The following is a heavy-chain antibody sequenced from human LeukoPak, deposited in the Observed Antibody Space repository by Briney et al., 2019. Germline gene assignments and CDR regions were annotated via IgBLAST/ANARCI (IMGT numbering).Heavy chain of an antibody. Sequence: PGGSLRLSCAASGFTFSSFEMNWVRQAPGKGLGWVSRINSDGSSTSYADSVKGRFTISRDNAKNTLYLQMNSLRAEDTAVYYCTRGWFGESYTLDFDYWGQGTLVTVSS. CDR3: TRGWFGESYTLDFDY. CDR1: GFTFSSFE. D-gene: IGHD3-10*01. V-gene: IGHV3-74*01. J-gene: IGHJ4*02. CDR2: INSDGSST.